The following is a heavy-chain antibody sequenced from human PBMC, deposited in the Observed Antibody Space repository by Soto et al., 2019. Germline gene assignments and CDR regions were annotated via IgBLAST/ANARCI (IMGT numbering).Heavy chain of an antibody. CDR2: ITYTGGDA. Sequence: PGGSLILSSLSSGITVWSRSMSWVLQAPGEGLEWVSTITYTGGDAKYADSVRGRFTISRDNSKKTLYLQMSSLRADDSAVYFCARGSKESYPGRRIFDFWGRGTLVTVSS. V-gene: IGHV3-23*01. CDR3: ARGSKESYPGRRIFDF. J-gene: IGHJ4*02. CDR1: GITVWSRS. D-gene: IGHD3-10*01.